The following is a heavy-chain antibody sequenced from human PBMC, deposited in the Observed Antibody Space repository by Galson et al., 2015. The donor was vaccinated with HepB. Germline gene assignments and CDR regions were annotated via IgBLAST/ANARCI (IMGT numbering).Heavy chain of an antibody. V-gene: IGHV3-30*18. CDR1: GFTFSDFG. J-gene: IGHJ4*02. D-gene: IGHD3-10*01. CDR2: ISYDGSQK. Sequence: SLRLSCAASGFTFSDFGFHWVRQAPGKGLEWVALISYDGSQKYYGDSVKGRFTISRDDNKNIIYLQMDSLGFDDTAVYYCAKDEEGPGGQWGQGTLVTVSS. CDR3: AKDEEGPGGQ.